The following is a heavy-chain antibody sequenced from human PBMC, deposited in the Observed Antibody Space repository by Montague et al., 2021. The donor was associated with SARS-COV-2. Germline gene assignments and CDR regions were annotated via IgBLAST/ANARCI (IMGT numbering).Heavy chain of an antibody. CDR1: GFTLSSYE. J-gene: IGHJ6*02. CDR3: ARWLQPRGGYGMDV. D-gene: IGHD5-24*01. CDR2: ISSSGSTI. Sequence: SLRLSCAASGFTLSSYEMNWVRQAPGKGLEWVSYISSSGSTIYYADSVKGRFTISRDNAKNSLYLQMNSLRAEDTAVYYCARWLQPRGGYGMDVWGQGTTVTVSS. V-gene: IGHV3-48*03.